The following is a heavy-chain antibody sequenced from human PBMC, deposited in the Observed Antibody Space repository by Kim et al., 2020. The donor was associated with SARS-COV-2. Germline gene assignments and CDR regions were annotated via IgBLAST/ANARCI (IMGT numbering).Heavy chain of an antibody. CDR3: ARDSPRVVAAYFDD. Sequence: GGSLRLSCAASGFTFSSYEMNWVRQAPGKGPEWVSYISSSGSTIYYADSVKGRFTISRDNAKNSLYLQMNSLRAEDTAVYYCARDSPRVVAAYFDDWGQGTLVTVSS. CDR1: GFTFSSYE. CDR2: ISSSGSTI. J-gene: IGHJ4*02. D-gene: IGHD2-15*01. V-gene: IGHV3-48*03.